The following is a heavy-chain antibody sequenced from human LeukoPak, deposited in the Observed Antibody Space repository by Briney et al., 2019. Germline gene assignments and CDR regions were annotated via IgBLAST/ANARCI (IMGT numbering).Heavy chain of an antibody. CDR2: IYYSGST. D-gene: IGHD6-19*01. J-gene: IGHJ4*02. Sequence: SETLSLTCTVSGGSISSYYWSWIRQPPGKGLEWIGYIYYSGSTNYNPPLKSRVTISVDTSKNQFSLKLSSVTAADTAVYYCARFRMAGIDYWGQGTLVTVSS. V-gene: IGHV4-59*01. CDR1: GGSISSYY. CDR3: ARFRMAGIDY.